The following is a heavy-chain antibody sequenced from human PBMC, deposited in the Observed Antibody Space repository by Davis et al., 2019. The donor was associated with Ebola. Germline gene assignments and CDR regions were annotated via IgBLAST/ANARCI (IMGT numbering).Heavy chain of an antibody. V-gene: IGHV4-34*01. CDR3: ARFARRLDY. Sequence: GSLRLSCAASGFIFSSFGMSWVRQAPGKGLEWIGEINHSGSTNYNPSLKSRVTISVDTSKNQFSLKLRSVTAADTAVYYCARFARRLDYWGQGTLVIVSS. J-gene: IGHJ4*02. D-gene: IGHD3-10*01. CDR1: GFIFSSFG. CDR2: INHSGST.